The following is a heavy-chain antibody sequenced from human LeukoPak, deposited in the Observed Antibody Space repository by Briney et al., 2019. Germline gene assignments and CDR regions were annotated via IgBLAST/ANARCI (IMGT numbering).Heavy chain of an antibody. V-gene: IGHV3-73*01. CDR1: GFTLSGSA. CDR3: TRPGIVGATVDY. Sequence: GGSLRLSCAAPGFTLSGSAMHWVRQASGKGLEWVGRIRSKANSYATAYAASVKGRFTISRDDSKNTAYLQMNSLKTEDTAVYYCTRPGIVGATVDYWGQGTLVTVSS. CDR2: IRSKANSYAT. J-gene: IGHJ4*02. D-gene: IGHD1-26*01.